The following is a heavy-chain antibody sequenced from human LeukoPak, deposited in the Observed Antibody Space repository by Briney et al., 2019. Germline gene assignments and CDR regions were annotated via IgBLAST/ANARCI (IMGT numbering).Heavy chain of an antibody. CDR2: IYHSGST. Sequence: PSGTLSLTCAVSGGSISSSNWWSWVRQPPGKGLEWIGEIYHSGSTNYNPSLKSRVTISVDKSKNQFSLKLSSVTAADTAVYYCARVDYDSSGSFGYWGQGTLVTVSS. CDR3: ARVDYDSSGSFGY. CDR1: GGSISSSNW. D-gene: IGHD3-22*01. V-gene: IGHV4-4*02. J-gene: IGHJ4*02.